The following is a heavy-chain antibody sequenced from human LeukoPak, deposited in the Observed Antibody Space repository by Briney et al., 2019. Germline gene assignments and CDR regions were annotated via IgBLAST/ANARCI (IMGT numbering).Heavy chain of an antibody. CDR3: ASRGGSDSSGSYKSYYFDY. CDR1: GYTFTSYY. V-gene: IGHV1-46*01. D-gene: IGHD3-22*01. CDR2: INPSSGTT. Sequence: ASVKVSCKASGYTFTSYYMHWVRQAPRHGREWMGIINPSSGTTTYAQKLQGRVTMTRDTSTSTVYMELSSLRSEDTAVYYCASRGGSDSSGSYKSYYFDYWGQGTLVTVSS. J-gene: IGHJ4*02.